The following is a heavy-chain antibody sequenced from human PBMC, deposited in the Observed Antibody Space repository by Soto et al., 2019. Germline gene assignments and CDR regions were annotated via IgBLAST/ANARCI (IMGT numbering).Heavy chain of an antibody. Sequence: ASVKVSCKASGYTFTSYAMHWVRQAPGQRLEWMGWINAGNGNTKYSQKFQGRVTITRDTSASTAYMELSSLRSEDTAVYYCARNTGATINWFDPWGQGTQVTVSS. CDR3: ARNTGATINWFDP. CDR1: GYTFTSYA. V-gene: IGHV1-3*01. CDR2: INAGNGNT. D-gene: IGHD1-26*01. J-gene: IGHJ5*02.